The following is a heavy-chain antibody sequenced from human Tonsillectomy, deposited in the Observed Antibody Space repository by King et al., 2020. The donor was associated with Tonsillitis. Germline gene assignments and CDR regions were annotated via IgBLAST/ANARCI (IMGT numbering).Heavy chain of an antibody. J-gene: IGHJ3*02. V-gene: IGHV4-59*01. CDR3: ARSCSGCSCHFPDAFDI. Sequence: VQLQESGPGLVKPSETLSLTCTVSGGSISSYYWSWIRQPPGKGLEWIGYIYYSGSTNYNPSLKSRVTISVDTSKNQFSLKLSSVTAADTAVYYCARSCSGCSCHFPDAFDIWGQGTMVTVSS. D-gene: IGHD2-15*01. CDR1: GGSISSYY. CDR2: IYYSGST.